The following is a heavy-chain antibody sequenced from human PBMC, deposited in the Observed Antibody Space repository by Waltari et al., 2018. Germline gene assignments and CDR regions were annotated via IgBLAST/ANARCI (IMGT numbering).Heavy chain of an antibody. D-gene: IGHD2-15*01. V-gene: IGHV3-72*01. CDR2: IRNKAHSYTT. Sequence: EVQLVESGGDLVQSGGSLRLSCAASGFTFSDNYMVWVRQAPGKGLEWVGRIRNKAHSYTTEYAASVKGRFTISRDDSKKSLYLQMNSLKTEDTAVYYCARVGYCSGGTCAGLDCWGQGILVTVSS. CDR1: GFTFSDNY. CDR3: ARVGYCSGGTCAGLDC. J-gene: IGHJ4*02.